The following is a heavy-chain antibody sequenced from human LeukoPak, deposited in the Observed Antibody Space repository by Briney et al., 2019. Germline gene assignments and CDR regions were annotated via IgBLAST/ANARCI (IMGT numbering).Heavy chain of an antibody. D-gene: IGHD2-21*02. CDR2: IYYSGST. CDR1: GGSISSYY. V-gene: IGHV4-59*01. CDR3: ARDHLPFYCGGDCYPGTWFDP. Sequence: MSSETLSLTCTVSGGSISSYYWSWIRQPPGRGLEWIGYIYYSGSTNYNPSLKSRVTISVDMSKNQFSLKLSSVTAADTAVYYCARDHLPFYCGGDCYPGTWFDPWGQGTLVTVSS. J-gene: IGHJ5*02.